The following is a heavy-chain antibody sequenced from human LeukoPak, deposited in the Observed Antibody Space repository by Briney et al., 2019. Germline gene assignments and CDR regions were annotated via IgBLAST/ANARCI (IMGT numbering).Heavy chain of an antibody. CDR2: ISYDGSNK. J-gene: IGHJ4*02. CDR1: GFTLSSYA. Sequence: GGSLRLSCAASGFTLSSYAMHWVRQAPGKGLEGVAVISYDGSNKYYADSVKGRFTISRDNSKNTLYLQMNSLRAEDTAVHYCARNFYFDYWGQGTLVTVSS. CDR3: ARNFYFDY. V-gene: IGHV3-30-3*01.